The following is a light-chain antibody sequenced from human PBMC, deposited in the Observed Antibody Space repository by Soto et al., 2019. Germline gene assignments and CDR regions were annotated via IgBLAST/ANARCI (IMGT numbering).Light chain of an antibody. CDR2: KAK. Sequence: DIQMTQSPSTLSASVGDRVTITCRASQSISSWLAWYQQKPGKAPKLLIFKAKRLEGGVPSRFSGSGSGTEFTLTINSLQPDDFATYYCQQDNSLFLWTFSQGTKREIK. J-gene: IGKJ2*02. CDR1: QSISSW. V-gene: IGKV1-5*03. CDR3: QQDNSLFLWT.